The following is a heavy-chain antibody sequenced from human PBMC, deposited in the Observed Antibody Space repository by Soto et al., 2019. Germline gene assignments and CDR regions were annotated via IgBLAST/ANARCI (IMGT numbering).Heavy chain of an antibody. CDR2: IKNKNDGGTI. V-gene: IGHV3-15*07. CDR1: GFSFKNAW. D-gene: IGHD3-10*01. CDR3: TGLWFGEIYNY. J-gene: IGHJ4*01. Sequence: DVELVESGGGLVKPGGSLTLSCAASGFSFKNAWMNWVRQAPGKGLEWVGRIKNKNDGGTIDYAAFVKGRFTISRDASENTLSLHMNDLKTEDSAVYFCTGLWFGEIYNYWGQGSLVTVSS.